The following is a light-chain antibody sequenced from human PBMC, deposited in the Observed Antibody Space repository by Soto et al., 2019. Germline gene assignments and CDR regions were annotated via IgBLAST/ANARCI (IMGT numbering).Light chain of an antibody. J-gene: IGKJ1*01. CDR1: QSISSW. Sequence: DIQMTQSPSTLSASVGDRVTITCRASQSISSWLAWYQQKPGKAPKLLIYDASSLESGVPSRFSGSGSGTEFALTISSLQPDDFATDYCQQYNRYSSFGQGTKVDIK. CDR2: DAS. V-gene: IGKV1-5*01. CDR3: QQYNRYSS.